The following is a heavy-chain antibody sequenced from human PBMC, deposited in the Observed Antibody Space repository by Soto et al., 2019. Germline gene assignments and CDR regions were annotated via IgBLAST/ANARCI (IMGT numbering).Heavy chain of an antibody. V-gene: IGHV3-11*05. CDR2: SSNSGTFT. J-gene: IGHJ4*02. CDR3: VRSGDNYNVLVY. D-gene: IGHD3-10*02. Sequence: QVQLVESGGGLVKPGGSLRLSCAASGFSISDHYMSWIRQAPGKGLEWVSYSSNSGTFTKYADSVKGRFSISRDNAKNSLYLEINSLRGEDTAIYYCVRSGDNYNVLVYWGQGTPVTVSS. CDR1: GFSISDHY.